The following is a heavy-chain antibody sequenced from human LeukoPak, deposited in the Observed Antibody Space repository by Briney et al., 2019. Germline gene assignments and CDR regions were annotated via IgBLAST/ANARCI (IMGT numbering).Heavy chain of an antibody. CDR3: ARNPVRARGALHYYYYMDV. J-gene: IGHJ6*03. Sequence: SETLSLTCAVYGGSFSGYYWSWIRQPPGKGLDWIGEINHSGSTNYNPSLKSRVTISVDTSKNQFSLKLSSVTAADTAVYYCARNPVRARGALHYYYYMDVWGKGTTVTISS. V-gene: IGHV4-34*01. CDR2: INHSGST. CDR1: GGSFSGYY. D-gene: IGHD3-10*01.